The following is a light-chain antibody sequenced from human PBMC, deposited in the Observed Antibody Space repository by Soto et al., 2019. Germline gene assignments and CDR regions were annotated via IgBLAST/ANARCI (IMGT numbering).Light chain of an antibody. CDR1: STDPATYDL. Sequence: SALTQPASVSGSPGQSITISCTGTSTDPATYDLVSWYQQHPGKAPQLIIYEASNRPSGVPDRFSGSKSGNTASLTISGLQAADEADYYCSLYTSENTYVFGTGTKVTVL. J-gene: IGLJ1*01. CDR3: SLYTSENTYV. CDR2: EAS. V-gene: IGLV2-14*02.